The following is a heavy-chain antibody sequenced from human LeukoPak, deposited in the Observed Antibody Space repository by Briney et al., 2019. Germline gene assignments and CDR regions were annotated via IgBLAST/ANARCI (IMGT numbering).Heavy chain of an antibody. Sequence: GGSLRLSCAASGFTFTDYAMSWVRQAPEKGLEWVSVITGSGGNTYYADSVKGRFTISKDNSKNTVYLQMSSLRVDDTAVYYCAKAASSSWPSYYYGMDVWGQGTTVTDSS. V-gene: IGHV3-23*01. CDR3: AKAASSSWPSYYYGMDV. CDR2: ITGSGGNT. J-gene: IGHJ6*02. D-gene: IGHD6-13*01. CDR1: GFTFTDYA.